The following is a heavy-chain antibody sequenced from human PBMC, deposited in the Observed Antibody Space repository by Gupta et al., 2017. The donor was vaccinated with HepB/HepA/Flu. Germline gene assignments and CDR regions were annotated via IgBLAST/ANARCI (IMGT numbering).Heavy chain of an antibody. CDR3: ARHTYYYDSSGYPNYWYFDL. J-gene: IGHJ2*01. V-gene: IGHV4-39*01. Sequence: QLQLQESGPGLVKPSETLSLTCTVSGGSISSSSYYWGWLRQHPGKGLEWIGSIYYSGSTYYNPSLKSRVTISVDTSKNQFSLKLSSVTAADTAVYYCARHTYYYDSSGYPNYWYFDLWGRGTLVTVSS. D-gene: IGHD3-22*01. CDR2: IYYSGST. CDR1: GGSISSSSYY.